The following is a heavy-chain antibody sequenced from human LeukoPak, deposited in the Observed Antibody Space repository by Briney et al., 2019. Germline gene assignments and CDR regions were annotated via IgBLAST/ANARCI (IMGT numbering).Heavy chain of an antibody. V-gene: IGHV3-23*01. Sequence: GGSLRLSCAASGFTFSSYAMTWVRQAPGKGLEWVSAISDTGGSTYDADSVKGRFTISRDNSKNTLYLQMNSLRAEDTAAYYCAKDTSIGRYCTNGVCSPFDYWGQGTLVTVSS. CDR1: GFTFSSYA. D-gene: IGHD2-8*01. J-gene: IGHJ4*02. CDR3: AKDTSIGRYCTNGVCSPFDY. CDR2: ISDTGGST.